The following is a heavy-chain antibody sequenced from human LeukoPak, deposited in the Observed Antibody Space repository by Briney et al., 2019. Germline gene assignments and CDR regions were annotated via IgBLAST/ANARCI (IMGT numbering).Heavy chain of an antibody. D-gene: IGHD1-26*01. CDR1: GYTFTNYY. CDR3: ARVSVGATMLAYFDY. CDR2: INPSGGIT. V-gene: IGHV1-46*01. Sequence: ASVKVSCKASGYTFTNYYMHWVRQAPGQGLEWMGIINPSGGITNYAQKFQGRVTMTRDMSSSTVYMELSSLRSEDTAVYYCARVSVGATMLAYFDYWGQGTLVTVSS. J-gene: IGHJ4*02.